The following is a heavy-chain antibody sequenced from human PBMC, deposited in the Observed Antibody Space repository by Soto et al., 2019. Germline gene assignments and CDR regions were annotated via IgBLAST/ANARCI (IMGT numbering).Heavy chain of an antibody. CDR3: ARDNWGSTDY. J-gene: IGHJ4*02. V-gene: IGHV3-7*03. D-gene: IGHD7-27*01. Sequence: EVQLVEIGGGLVQPGGSLRLSCAASGFIFRNYGMSWVRHTPGKGLEWVANINDVGSPTFYAESVKGRFTISRDNAKNSLFLQMNSLTAEDTAVFYCARDNWGSTDYWGQGTLVTVSS. CDR1: GFIFRNYG. CDR2: INDVGSPT.